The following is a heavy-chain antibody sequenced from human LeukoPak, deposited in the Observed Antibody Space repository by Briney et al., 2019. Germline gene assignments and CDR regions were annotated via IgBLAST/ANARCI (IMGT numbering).Heavy chain of an antibody. CDR2: CYYSRNT. CDR3: ARHPHYYYDNSAR. D-gene: IGHD3-22*01. J-gene: IGHJ4*02. CDR1: GDSIGSSDNY. Sequence: PSETLSLTCTVSGDSIGSSDNYWGWIRQPPGKGLEWIGSCYYSRNTYYNPSLKSQVTISVDTSKNQLSLTLTSVSAADTAVYYCARHPHYYYDNSARWGQGTLVTVSS. V-gene: IGHV4-39*01.